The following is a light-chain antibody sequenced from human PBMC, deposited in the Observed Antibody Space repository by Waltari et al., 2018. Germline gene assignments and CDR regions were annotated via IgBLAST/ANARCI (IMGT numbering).Light chain of an antibody. CDR3: QQYYDYPIN. Sequence: DIQMTQSPSTVSASLGDRVTITCRAGQNLNTFLSWYQQKPGAVPNLLIYDASTLERGVPSRFSGSGSGTHFTLTISGLQPDDFATYYCQQYYDYPINFGQGTRL. V-gene: IGKV1-5*01. CDR1: QNLNTF. J-gene: IGKJ5*01. CDR2: DAS.